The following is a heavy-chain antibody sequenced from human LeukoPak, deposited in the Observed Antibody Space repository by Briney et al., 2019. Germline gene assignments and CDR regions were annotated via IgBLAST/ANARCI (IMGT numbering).Heavy chain of an antibody. Sequence: GGSLRLSCAASGFSFSSYGMHWVRQAPGKGLEWVAFIRSDGSITFYAESVKGRFTISRDNSKNTLSLQMRILTTEDTAVYYCIKDQFDAETSGWYLGLWGRGTLVSVSS. V-gene: IGHV3-30*02. CDR2: IRSDGSIT. D-gene: IGHD1-26*01. J-gene: IGHJ2*01. CDR1: GFSFSSYG. CDR3: IKDQFDAETSGWYLGL.